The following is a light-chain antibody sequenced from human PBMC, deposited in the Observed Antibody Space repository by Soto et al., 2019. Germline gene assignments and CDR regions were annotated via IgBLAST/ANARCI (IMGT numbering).Light chain of an antibody. CDR3: QQYESFPRT. J-gene: IGKJ1*01. Sequence: EIQMTQSPSTLSASVGDRVTITCRASQSINNWLAWYQQKPGKAPKLFIFKASTLESGVPSRFSGSGSGTEFTLSISSLQPDDFATYFCQQYESFPRTFGQGTKVEIK. CDR2: KAS. CDR1: QSINNW. V-gene: IGKV1-5*03.